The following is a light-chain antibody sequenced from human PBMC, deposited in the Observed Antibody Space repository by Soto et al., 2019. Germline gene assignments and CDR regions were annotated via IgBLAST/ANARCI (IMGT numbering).Light chain of an antibody. CDR3: QQHSHWPPWT. Sequence: VLTQSPATLSLSPGERATLSCRASENVRTFVDWYQQKPGQAPRLLIYGASNRATDIPARFSDSESGTDFTLTISNLEPEDFAVYYCQQHSHWPPWTFGQGTRVEIQ. J-gene: IGKJ1*01. CDR2: GAS. CDR1: ENVRTF. V-gene: IGKV3-11*01.